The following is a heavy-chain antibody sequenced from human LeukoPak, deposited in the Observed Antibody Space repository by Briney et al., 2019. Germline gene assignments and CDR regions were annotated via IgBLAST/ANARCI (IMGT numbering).Heavy chain of an antibody. Sequence: SETLSLTCTVSGGSISNYYWGWIRQPPGKGLEWIGNIYYTGGTKYNPSLKSRVTISVDTSKNQFSLKLSSVTAADTAVYYCAREVAVAGRGWFDPWGQGTLVTVSS. CDR3: AREVAVAGRGWFDP. D-gene: IGHD6-19*01. V-gene: IGHV4-59*12. CDR2: IYYTGGT. J-gene: IGHJ5*02. CDR1: GGSISNYY.